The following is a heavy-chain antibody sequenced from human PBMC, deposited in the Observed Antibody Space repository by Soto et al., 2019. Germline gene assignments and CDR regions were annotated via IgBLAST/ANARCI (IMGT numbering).Heavy chain of an antibody. CDR1: GFTFRGFE. Sequence: EVQLVESGGGWLKPGGSRRLSGAASGFTFRGFEMNWSGRAPGKGREWVSYISSSVSTIYYEDSVKGGFTISRDNAKNSLYLQMNSLRAEDTAVYYCARDDLLRFLGYYYYGMGVWGQGTTVTVSS. CDR3: ARDDLLRFLGYYYYGMGV. CDR2: ISSSVSTI. V-gene: IGHV3-48*03. D-gene: IGHD3-3*01. J-gene: IGHJ6*02.